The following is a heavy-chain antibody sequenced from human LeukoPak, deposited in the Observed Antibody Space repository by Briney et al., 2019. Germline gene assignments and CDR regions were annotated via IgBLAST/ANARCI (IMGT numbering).Heavy chain of an antibody. CDR3: ARGEDIAARAGWFDP. J-gene: IGHJ5*02. CDR2: IYHSGST. CDR1: GGSISSGGYS. D-gene: IGHD6-6*01. Sequence: PSETLSLTCAVSGGSISSGGYSWSWIRQPPGKGLEWIGYIYHSGSTYYNPSLKSRVTISVDGSKNQFSLKLSSVTAADTAVYYCARGEDIAARAGWFDPWGQGTLVTVSS. V-gene: IGHV4-30-2*01.